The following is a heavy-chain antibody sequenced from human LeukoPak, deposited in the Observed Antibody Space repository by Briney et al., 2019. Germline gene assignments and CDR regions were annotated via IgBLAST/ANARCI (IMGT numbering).Heavy chain of an antibody. CDR2: ISGSGTSV. V-gene: IGHV3-23*01. J-gene: IGHJ4*02. CDR3: ARELRIAVAGTKDY. D-gene: IGHD6-19*01. CDR1: GFTFSSYA. Sequence: GGSLRLSCAASGFTFSSYAMSWVRQAPGKGLEWVSGISGSGTSVYYADSVKGRLTISRDNSKNTLYLQMNSLRAEDTALYYCARELRIAVAGTKDYWGQGTLVTVSS.